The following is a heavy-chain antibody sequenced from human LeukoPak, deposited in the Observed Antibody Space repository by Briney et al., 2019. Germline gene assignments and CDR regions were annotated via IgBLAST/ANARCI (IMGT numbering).Heavy chain of an antibody. J-gene: IGHJ4*02. CDR1: GFTFSSYG. CDR3: AKGSYYYDSSGYYLPAD. Sequence: GGSLRLSCAASGFTFSSYGMHWVRQAPGKGLEWVAVISYDGSNKYYADSVKGRFTISRVNSKNTLYLQMNSLRAEDTAVYYCAKGSYYYDSSGYYLPADWGQGTLVTVSS. D-gene: IGHD3-22*01. V-gene: IGHV3-30*18. CDR2: ISYDGSNK.